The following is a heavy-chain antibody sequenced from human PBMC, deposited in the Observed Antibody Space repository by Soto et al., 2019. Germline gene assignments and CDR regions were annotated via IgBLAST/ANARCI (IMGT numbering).Heavy chain of an antibody. V-gene: IGHV4-31*03. D-gene: IGHD6-13*01. CDR3: AREIAAAGKIDD. CDR1: GGSISSGGYY. J-gene: IGHJ4*02. CDR2: IYYSGST. Sequence: SETLSLTCTVSGGSISSGGYYWSWIRQHPGKGLEWIGYIYYSGSTYYNPSLKSRVTISVDTSKNQFSLKLSSVTAADTAVYYCAREIAAAGKIDDWGQGTLVTVSS.